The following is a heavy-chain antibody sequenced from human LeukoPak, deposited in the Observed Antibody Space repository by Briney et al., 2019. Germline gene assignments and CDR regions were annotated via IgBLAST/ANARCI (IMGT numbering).Heavy chain of an antibody. D-gene: IGHD6-19*01. CDR2: IYTDGDA. Sequence: GGSLRLSRAASGFTASTNYTNCVRHAPGKGLEWVSVIYTDGDASYANSVKGRFTISRENSKNTLYLQMNSLRAEDRAVYYCVLAWPVSGNNYFDDWGQGTLLTVSS. CDR1: GFTASTNY. J-gene: IGHJ4*02. V-gene: IGHV3-66*01. CDR3: VLAWPVSGNNYFDD.